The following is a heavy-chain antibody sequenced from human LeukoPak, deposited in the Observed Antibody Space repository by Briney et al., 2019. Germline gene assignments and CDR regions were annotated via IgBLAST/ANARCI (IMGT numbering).Heavy chain of an antibody. D-gene: IGHD2-15*01. J-gene: IGHJ4*02. CDR2: IYTSGST. CDR3: ARGGSYCSGGKCHTFDS. V-gene: IGHV4-4*07. Sequence: PSETTSLICTVFGGSISSYYWSWIRQPAGKGLEWIGRIYTSGSTDYNPSLKSRVTISVDVSKNQFSLRLTSATAADTAMYFCARGGSYCSGGKCHTFDSWGQGTLVTVSS. CDR1: GGSISSYY.